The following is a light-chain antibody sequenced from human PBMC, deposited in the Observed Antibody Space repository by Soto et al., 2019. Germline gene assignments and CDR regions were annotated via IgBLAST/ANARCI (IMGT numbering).Light chain of an antibody. J-gene: IGKJ1*01. CDR3: HQYNKAPWT. Sequence: IQMTQSPSSLSASVGDRVTITCRASQGIFTYLAWYQHRPGKAPELLIYGASTLQAGVPSRFSGGGSGTDFVLTISSVQPEDVATYYSHQYNKAPWTFGRGTKV. V-gene: IGKV1-27*01. CDR1: QGIFTY. CDR2: GAS.